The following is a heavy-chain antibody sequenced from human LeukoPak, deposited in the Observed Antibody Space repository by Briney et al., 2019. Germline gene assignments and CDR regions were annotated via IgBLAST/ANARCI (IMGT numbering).Heavy chain of an antibody. CDR3: AKAPRIAVAGTVDY. CDR2: ISGSGGST. D-gene: IGHD6-19*01. J-gene: IGHJ4*02. V-gene: IGHV3-23*01. CDR1: GFTVSSNY. Sequence: GGSLRLSCAASGFTVSSNYMSWVRQAPGKGLEWVSGISGSGGSTYYADSVKGRFTISRDNSENTLYLQMNSLRAEDTAVYYCAKAPRIAVAGTVDYWGQGTLVTVSS.